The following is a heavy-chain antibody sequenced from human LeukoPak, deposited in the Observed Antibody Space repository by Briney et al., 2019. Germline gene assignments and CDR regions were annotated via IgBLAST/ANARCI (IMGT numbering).Heavy chain of an antibody. V-gene: IGHV4-39*01. Sequence: SETLSLTCAVSGGSITTTDFDWARIRQPPGQGFEWIATISSSGKAYYYPSLMSRVTISVDTSKNQFSLDVTSVTAADTGLVYCARFKVGTGFDYWGRGILVIVS. J-gene: IGHJ4*02. D-gene: IGHD1-14*01. CDR2: ISSSGKA. CDR1: GGSITTTDFD. CDR3: ARFKVGTGFDY.